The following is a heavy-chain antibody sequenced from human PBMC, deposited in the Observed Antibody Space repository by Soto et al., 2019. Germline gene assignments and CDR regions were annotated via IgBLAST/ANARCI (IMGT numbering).Heavy chain of an antibody. CDR1: GYTFTSYG. CDR2: ISAYNGNT. V-gene: IGHV1-18*01. CDR3: ARGKIVLVPAALYGMDV. D-gene: IGHD2-2*01. Sequence: QVQLVQSGAEVKKPGASVKVSCKASGYTFTSYGISWVRQAPGQGLEWMGWISAYNGNTNYAQKLQGRVTMTTDTYKSTAYIELRSRRSDDTAVYYRARGKIVLVPAALYGMDVWGQGTTGTVSS. J-gene: IGHJ6*02.